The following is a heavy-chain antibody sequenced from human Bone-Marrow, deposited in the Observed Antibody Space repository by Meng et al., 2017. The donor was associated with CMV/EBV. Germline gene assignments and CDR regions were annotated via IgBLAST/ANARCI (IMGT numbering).Heavy chain of an antibody. J-gene: IGHJ4*02. V-gene: IGHV4-31*02. Sequence: SAASFSGAPHSWRWFRHPPGPGLEWIGHIYPPSTTYYSPSRERRGTMSLGRSNNQIALSLSSVTAADTAVYYCAGTILNSCCTFDYWGPGTLVTVSS. CDR1: AASFSGAPHS. D-gene: IGHD2-2*01. CDR3: AGTILNSCCTFDY. CDR2: IYPPSTT.